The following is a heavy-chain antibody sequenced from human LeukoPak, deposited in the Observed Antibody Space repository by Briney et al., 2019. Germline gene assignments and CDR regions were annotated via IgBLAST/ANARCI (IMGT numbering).Heavy chain of an antibody. V-gene: IGHV1-18*01. D-gene: IGHD1-1*01. CDR1: GYTFTSYG. J-gene: IGHJ3*02. Sequence: ASVKVSCKASGYTFTSYGISWGRQAPGQGLEGMGWISAYNGNTNYAQKLQGRVTMTTDTSTSTAYMELRSLRSDDTAVYYCARGRLTPDAFDIWGQGTMVTVSS. CDR3: ARGRLTPDAFDI. CDR2: ISAYNGNT.